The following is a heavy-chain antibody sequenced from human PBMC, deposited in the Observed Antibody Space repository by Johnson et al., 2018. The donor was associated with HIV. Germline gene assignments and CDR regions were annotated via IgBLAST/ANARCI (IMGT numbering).Heavy chain of an antibody. Sequence: QVQLVESGGGVVQPGRSLTLSCAASGFTFTSFSMHWVRQAPAKGLEWVAVISYDGSDKYYADSVKGRLTISRDSSKNTVYIQMNSLRAEDTAVYYCTTGVCHAFDMWGQGTMVTVSS. CDR3: TTGVCHAFDM. CDR2: ISYDGSDK. J-gene: IGHJ3*02. CDR1: GFTFTSFS. D-gene: IGHD1-1*01. V-gene: IGHV3-30*14.